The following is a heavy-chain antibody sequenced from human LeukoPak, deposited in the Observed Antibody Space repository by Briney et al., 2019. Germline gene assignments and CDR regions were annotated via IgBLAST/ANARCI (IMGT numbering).Heavy chain of an antibody. CDR2: IYYSGST. Sequence: SETLSLTCTVSGVSISSYYWSWIRQPPGKGLEWIGYIYYSGSTNYNPSLKSRVTISVDTSNNQFSLKLSSVTAADTAVYYCASEPSRGSGWVYWGQGTLVTVSS. D-gene: IGHD6-19*01. CDR1: GVSISSYY. J-gene: IGHJ4*02. V-gene: IGHV4-59*01. CDR3: ASEPSRGSGWVY.